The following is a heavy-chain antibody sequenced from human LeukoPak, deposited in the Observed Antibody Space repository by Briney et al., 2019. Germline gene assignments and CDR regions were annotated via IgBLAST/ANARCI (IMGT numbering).Heavy chain of an antibody. CDR1: GFTVSSNY. V-gene: IGHV3-11*04. CDR3: VRSFHPGGWFDP. D-gene: IGHD3-10*01. Sequence: GGSLRLSCAASGFTVSSNYMSWVRQAPGKGLEWVSYISSSGSTIYYADSVKGRFTISRDNAKNSLYLQMNSLTVEDTAMYYCVRSFHPGGWFDPWGQGTLVTVSS. J-gene: IGHJ5*02. CDR2: ISSSGSTI.